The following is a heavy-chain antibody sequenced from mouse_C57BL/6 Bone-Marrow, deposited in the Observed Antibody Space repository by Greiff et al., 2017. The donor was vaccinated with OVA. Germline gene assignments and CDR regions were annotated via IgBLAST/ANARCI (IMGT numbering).Heavy chain of an antibody. D-gene: IGHD5-1*01. CDR3: TSIYAY. Sequence: EVQLQQSGAELVRPGASVKLSCTASGFNFKDDYMHWVKQRPEQGLEWIGWIDPENGDTDYAEKFKGKATITADTSSNTAYLQLSSLTSEDTAVYYGTSIYAYWGQGTTLTVSS. CDR2: IDPENGDT. CDR1: GFNFKDDY. V-gene: IGHV14-4*01. J-gene: IGHJ2*01.